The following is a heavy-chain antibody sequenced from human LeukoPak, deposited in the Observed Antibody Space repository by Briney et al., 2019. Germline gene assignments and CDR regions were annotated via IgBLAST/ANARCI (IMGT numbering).Heavy chain of an antibody. CDR2: ISGSSRTM. D-gene: IGHD4-23*01. J-gene: IGHJ4*02. V-gene: IGHV3-48*04. Sequence: GGSLRLSCEASGFTFSTYSMNWGRQAPGKGLEGVSYISGSSRTMYYADSVKGRFTISRDNVKKSLYLQMNSLRAEDTAVYYCARDLGLYDYGGNIDYWGQGTLVTVSS. CDR1: GFTFSTYS. CDR3: ARDLGLYDYGGNIDY.